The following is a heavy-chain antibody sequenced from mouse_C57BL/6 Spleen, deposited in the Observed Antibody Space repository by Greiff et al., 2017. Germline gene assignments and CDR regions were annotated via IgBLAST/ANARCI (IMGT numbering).Heavy chain of an antibody. CDR2: ISYDGSN. J-gene: IGHJ4*01. V-gene: IGHV3-6*01. CDR3: ARENAYYFAMDY. Sequence: EVHLVESGPGLVKPSQSLSLTCSVTGYSITSGYYWNWIRQFPGNKLEWMGYISYDGSNNYNPSLKNRISITRDTSKNQFFLKLNSVTTEDTATYYCARENAYYFAMDYWGQGTSVTVSS. CDR1: GYSITSGYY.